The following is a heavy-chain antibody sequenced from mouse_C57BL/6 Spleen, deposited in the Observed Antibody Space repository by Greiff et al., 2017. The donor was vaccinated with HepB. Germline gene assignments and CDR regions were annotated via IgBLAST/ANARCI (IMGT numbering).Heavy chain of an antibody. Sequence: EVKLQESGGGLVKPGGSLKLSCAASGFTFSSYTMSWVRQTPEKRLEWVATISGGGGNTYYPDSVKGRFTISRDNAKNTLYLQMSSLRSEDTALYYCARHYYGSSYDWFAYWGQGTLVTVSA. CDR3: ARHYYGSSYDWFAY. CDR2: ISGGGGNT. V-gene: IGHV5-9*01. CDR1: GFTFSSYT. D-gene: IGHD1-1*01. J-gene: IGHJ3*01.